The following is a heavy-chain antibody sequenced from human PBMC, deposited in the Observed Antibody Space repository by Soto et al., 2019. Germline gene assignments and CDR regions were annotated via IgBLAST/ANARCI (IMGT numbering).Heavy chain of an antibody. V-gene: IGHV3-23*01. CDR1: GFTFSSYA. Sequence: PGGSLRLSCAASGFTFSSYAMSWVRQAPGKGLEWVSAISGSGGSTYYADSVKGRFTISRDNSKNTLYLQMNSLRAEDTAVYYCAKDKTLLRCLEWPPSWFDPWGQGTLVTVSS. J-gene: IGHJ5*02. D-gene: IGHD3-3*01. CDR2: ISGSGGST. CDR3: AKDKTLLRCLEWPPSWFDP.